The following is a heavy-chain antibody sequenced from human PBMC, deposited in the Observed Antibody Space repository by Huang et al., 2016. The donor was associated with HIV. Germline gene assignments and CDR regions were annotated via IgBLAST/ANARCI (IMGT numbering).Heavy chain of an antibody. D-gene: IGHD6-13*01. Sequence: QVRLVESGGGVGQPGASLTLSCAASGCPVSAYGMGWVRQAPGKGVEGVSFIRYDGNNDYFICSVKGRFTISRDNSNNTLYLRMNSLRPEDTAVYYCVKERGSSRARSSFDFWGQGTSVIVSS. J-gene: IGHJ3*01. V-gene: IGHV3-30*02. CDR1: GCPVSAYG. CDR2: IRYDGNND. CDR3: VKERGSSRARSSFDF.